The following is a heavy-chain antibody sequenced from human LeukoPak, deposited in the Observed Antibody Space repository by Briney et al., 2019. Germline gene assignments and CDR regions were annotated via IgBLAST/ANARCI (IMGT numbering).Heavy chain of an antibody. CDR3: ARVMITFGGVIVYFDS. CDR1: GYSISSGYY. J-gene: IGHJ4*02. D-gene: IGHD3-16*02. V-gene: IGHV4-38-2*02. CDR2: IFHSGST. Sequence: SETLSLTCTVSGYSISSGYYWGWIRQPPGKGLEWIGSIFHSGSTYYNPSLKSRVTISVDTSKNQFSPKLSSVTAADTAVYYCARVMITFGGVIVYFDSWGQGTLVTVPS.